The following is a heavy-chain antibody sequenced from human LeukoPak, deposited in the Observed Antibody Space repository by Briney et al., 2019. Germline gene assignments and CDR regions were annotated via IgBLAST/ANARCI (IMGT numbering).Heavy chain of an antibody. J-gene: IGHJ3*01. CDR1: GMSVSTSGVG. D-gene: IGHD5-18*01. CDR2: IFWDDDK. Sequence: ESGPPLVKPTETHTFTCAYTGMSVSTSGVGVGWIRQPPGKALEWLALIFWDDDKRYSPSLKSRLTISKDTSKNQVVPTMTNMDPCDPTTYHCIHRQENSYGSIRDAFGVWGQGTLVTVSS. V-gene: IGHV2-5*02. CDR3: IHRQENSYGSIRDAFGV.